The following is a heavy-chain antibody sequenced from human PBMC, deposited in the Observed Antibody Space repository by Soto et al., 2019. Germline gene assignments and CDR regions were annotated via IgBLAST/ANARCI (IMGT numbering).Heavy chain of an antibody. V-gene: IGHV1-69*13. CDR3: ARDEWDYDILTESPQRHCFDP. Sequence: ASVKVSCKASGGTFSSYAISWVRQAPGQGLEWMGGIIPIFGAANYAQKFQGRVTITADESTSTAYMELSSLRSEDTAVYYCARDEWDYDILTESPQRHCFDPWGQRTLVTVSS. CDR1: GGTFSSYA. CDR2: IIPIFGAA. D-gene: IGHD3-9*01. J-gene: IGHJ5*02.